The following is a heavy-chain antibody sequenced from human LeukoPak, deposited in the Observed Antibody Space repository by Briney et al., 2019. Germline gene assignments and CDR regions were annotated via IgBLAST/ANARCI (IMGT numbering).Heavy chain of an antibody. CDR3: ATTAPTVTWGY. J-gene: IGHJ4*02. Sequence: GESLKISCKGSGYSFTSYWIGWVRQMPGKGLEWMGIIYPGDSDTRYSPSFQGQVTISADKSISTAYLQWSSLEAPDTAMYYCATTAPTVTWGYWGQGTLVTVSS. CDR1: GYSFTSYW. CDR2: IYPGDSDT. V-gene: IGHV5-51*01. D-gene: IGHD1-1*01.